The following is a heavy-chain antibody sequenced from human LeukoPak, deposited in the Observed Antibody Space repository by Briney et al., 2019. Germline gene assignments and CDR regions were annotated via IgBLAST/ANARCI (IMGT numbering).Heavy chain of an antibody. V-gene: IGHV4-31*03. CDR1: GGSISSGAYY. D-gene: IGHD3-3*01. CDR2: IYYSGST. J-gene: IGHJ3*02. Sequence: SQTLSLTCTVSGGSISSGAYYWTWIRQHPGKGLEWIGYIYYSGSTYYNPSLKSRVTISGDTSKNQFSLKLSSVTAADTAVYYCARDPTVGYYDGKGGAFDIWGQGILVTVSS. CDR3: ARDPTVGYYDGKGGAFDI.